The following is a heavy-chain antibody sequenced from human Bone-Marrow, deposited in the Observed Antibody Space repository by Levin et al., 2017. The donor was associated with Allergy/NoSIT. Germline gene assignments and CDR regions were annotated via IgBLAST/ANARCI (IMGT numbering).Heavy chain of an antibody. D-gene: IGHD2-2*01. Sequence: SCAASGFTFSSSAMDWVRQAPGKGLEWVSGISPSGDSTYYADSVKGRVTISRDNSKSTLNLQMNSLKAEDTAVYYCAKQRSYCSSTSCYVTEYFQHWGQGTLVTVSS. J-gene: IGHJ1*01. CDR2: ISPSGDST. CDR1: GFTFSSSA. V-gene: IGHV3-23*01. CDR3: AKQRSYCSSTSCYVTEYFQH.